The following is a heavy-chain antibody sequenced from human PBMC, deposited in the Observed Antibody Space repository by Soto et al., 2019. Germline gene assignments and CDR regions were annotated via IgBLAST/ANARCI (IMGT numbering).Heavy chain of an antibody. D-gene: IGHD3-22*01. V-gene: IGHV4-59*01. Sequence: SETLSLTCTVSGGSISSYYWSWIRQPPGKGLEWIGYVYHSGSTNYNPSLKSRVTISVDTSKNQFSLKLSSVTAADTAVYYCARDGNYYYDSGGYRSYYFDYWGQGTLVTVSS. CDR3: ARDGNYYYDSGGYRSYYFDY. J-gene: IGHJ4*02. CDR1: GGSISSYY. CDR2: VYHSGST.